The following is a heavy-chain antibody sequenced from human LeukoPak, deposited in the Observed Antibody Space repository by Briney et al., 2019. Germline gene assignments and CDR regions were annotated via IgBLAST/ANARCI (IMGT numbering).Heavy chain of an antibody. CDR1: GFTFGEYW. CDR3: ARDQYDTWSRRGNFDS. V-gene: IGHV3-7*03. CDR2: IKLDGSEK. J-gene: IGHJ4*02. D-gene: IGHD3-3*01. Sequence: GGSLRLSCVASGFTFGEYWMSWVRQAPGKGLEWVANIKLDGSEKNYVDSVKGRFTISRDNTKNSLYLQMNSLRVEDTAVFYCARDQYDTWSRRGNFDSWGQGTLVIVSS.